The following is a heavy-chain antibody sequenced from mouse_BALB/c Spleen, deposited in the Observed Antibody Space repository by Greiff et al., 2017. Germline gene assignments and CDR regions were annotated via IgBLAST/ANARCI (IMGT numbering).Heavy chain of an antibody. CDR1: GFNIKDTY. CDR2: IDPANGNT. Sequence: EVQLQQSGAELVKPGASVKLSCTASGFNIKDTYMHWVKQRPVQGLEWIGRIDPANGNTKYDPKFQGKATITADTSSNTAYLQLSSLTSEDTAVYYCASGGYYGSVDYWGQGTTLTVSS. CDR3: ASGGYYGSVDY. J-gene: IGHJ2*01. D-gene: IGHD1-1*01. V-gene: IGHV14-3*02.